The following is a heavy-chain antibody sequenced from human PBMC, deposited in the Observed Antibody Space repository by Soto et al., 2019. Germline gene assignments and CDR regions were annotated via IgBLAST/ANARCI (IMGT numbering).Heavy chain of an antibody. CDR3: AKGRDSTLLRWQYFDN. CDR2: ISYEGRNK. J-gene: IGHJ4*02. Sequence: QTGGSLRLSCAFSGLTFSLYGMHWVRQAPGKGLEWVAFISYEGRNKYYADSVKGRFTISRDNSKNTLSLQLDSLRPEDTAVYYCAKGRDSTLLRWQYFDNWGQGTQVTVSS. D-gene: IGHD2-15*01. V-gene: IGHV3-30*18. CDR1: GLTFSLYG.